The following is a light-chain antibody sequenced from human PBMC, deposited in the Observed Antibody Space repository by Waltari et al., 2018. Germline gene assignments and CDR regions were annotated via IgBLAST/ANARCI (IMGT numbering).Light chain of an antibody. CDR3: QQRTNWRSVS. V-gene: IGKV3-11*01. J-gene: IGKJ4*01. CDR2: DAA. CDR1: QSVSSY. Sequence: EIVLTQSPATLTLSPGERDTLSCRASQSVSSYLAWYQQKPGQAPRLLFYDAANRATGIPARFSGSGSETDFTLTISSLEPEDFAGYYCQQRTNWRSVSFGGGTKVEIK.